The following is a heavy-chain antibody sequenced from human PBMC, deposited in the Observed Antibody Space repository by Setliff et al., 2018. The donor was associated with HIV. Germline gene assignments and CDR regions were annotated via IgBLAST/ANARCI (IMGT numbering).Heavy chain of an antibody. CDR1: SGSISSYY. CDR3: ARHRDPPGTSWIYYYYYMDL. J-gene: IGHJ6*03. CDR2: IYYSGST. V-gene: IGHV4-59*04. Sequence: SETLSLTCTVSSGSISSYYWSWIRQPPGKGLEWIGYIYYSGSTYYNPSLKSRVTISVDTSKNHVSLRLSSVTAADTGVYYCARHRDPPGTSWIYYYYYMDLWGEGTTVTVSS. D-gene: IGHD6-13*01.